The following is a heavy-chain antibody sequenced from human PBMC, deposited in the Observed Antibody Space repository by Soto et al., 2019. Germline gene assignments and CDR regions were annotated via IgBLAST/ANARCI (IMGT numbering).Heavy chain of an antibody. V-gene: IGHV3-30-3*01. CDR3: ASGLFGPLYYYGMDV. J-gene: IGHJ6*02. CDR2: ISYDGSNK. CDR1: GFTFSSYA. Sequence: RLSCAASGFTFSSYAMHWVRQAPGKGLEWVAVISYDGSNKYYADSVKGRFTISRDNSKNTLYLQMNSLRAEDTAVYYCASGLFGPLYYYGMDVWGQGTTVTVSS. D-gene: IGHD2-21*01.